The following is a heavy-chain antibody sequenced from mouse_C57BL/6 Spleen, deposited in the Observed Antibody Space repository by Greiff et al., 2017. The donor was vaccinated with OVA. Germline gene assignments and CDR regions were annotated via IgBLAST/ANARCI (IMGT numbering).Heavy chain of an antibody. CDR1: GYTFTDYY. J-gene: IGHJ4*01. V-gene: IGHV1-19*01. D-gene: IGHD2-2*01. Sequence: EVKLMESGPVLVKPGASVKMSCKASGYTFTDYYMNWVKQSHGKSLEWIGVINPYNGGTSYNQKFKGKATLTVDKSSSTAYMELNSLTSEDSAVYYCARYGYGYYYAMDYWGQGTSVTVSS. CDR2: INPYNGGT. CDR3: ARYGYGYYYAMDY.